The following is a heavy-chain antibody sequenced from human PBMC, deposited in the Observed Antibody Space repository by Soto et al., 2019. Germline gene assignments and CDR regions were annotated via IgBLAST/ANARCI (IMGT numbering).Heavy chain of an antibody. CDR2: ISHDGSKT. Sequence: QVQLVESGGGVVQPGRSLRLLCAASGFTFRSYGLHWVRQAPGKGLEWVAVISHDGSKTYYTGSVEGRFTISRDNFKNTLYLQMDSLRTEDTGMYYCAKGDLDTSMAMAFDNWGQGTLVTVSS. CDR1: GFTFRSYG. D-gene: IGHD5-18*01. CDR3: AKGDLDTSMAMAFDN. J-gene: IGHJ4*02. V-gene: IGHV3-30*18.